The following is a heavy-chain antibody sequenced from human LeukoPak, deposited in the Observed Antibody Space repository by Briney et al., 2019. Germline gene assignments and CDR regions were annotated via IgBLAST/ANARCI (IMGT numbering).Heavy chain of an antibody. CDR2: ISGSGGST. V-gene: IGHV3-23*01. CDR3: ARDWSDPVGVHEWFDP. J-gene: IGHJ5*02. D-gene: IGHD1-26*01. CDR1: GFTFSSYA. Sequence: GGSLRLSCAASGFTFSSYAMSWVRQAPGKGLEWVSAISGSGGSTNYADSVKGRFTISRDNAKNSLYLQMNSLRAEDTAVYYCARDWSDPVGVHEWFDPWGQGTLVTVSS.